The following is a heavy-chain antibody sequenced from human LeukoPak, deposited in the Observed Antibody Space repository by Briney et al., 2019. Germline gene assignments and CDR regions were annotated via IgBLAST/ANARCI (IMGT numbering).Heavy chain of an antibody. CDR2: IIPIFGTA. CDR1: GGTFSSYA. V-gene: IGHV1-69*01. D-gene: IGHD5-18*01. Sequence: GASVKVSCKASGGTFSSYAISWVRQAPGQGLEWMGGIIPIFGTANYAQKFQGRVTITADESTSTAYMQLSSLRSEDTAVYYCARARGGIQLRAWYSFDYWGQGTLVTVSS. CDR3: ARARGGIQLRAWYSFDY. J-gene: IGHJ4*02.